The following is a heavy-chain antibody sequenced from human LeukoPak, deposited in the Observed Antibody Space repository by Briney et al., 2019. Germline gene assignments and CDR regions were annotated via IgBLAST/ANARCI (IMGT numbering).Heavy chain of an antibody. Sequence: SGGSLRLSCGACVFTFTHYWIHWVRQAPGKGLVWVSRIESDGGRTDYADSLKGRFTISRDNAKTMLYLEMNSMRAEYTAVYYCARVGHCSSTACFIDYWGQGTLVTVSS. D-gene: IGHD2-2*01. CDR2: IESDGGRT. V-gene: IGHV3-74*01. CDR3: ARVGHCSSTACFIDY. CDR1: VFTFTHYW. J-gene: IGHJ4*02.